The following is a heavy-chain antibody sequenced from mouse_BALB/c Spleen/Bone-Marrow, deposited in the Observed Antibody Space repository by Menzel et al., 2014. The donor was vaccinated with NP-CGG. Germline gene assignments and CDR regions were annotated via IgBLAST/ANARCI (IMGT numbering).Heavy chain of an antibody. CDR1: GFTFSSYG. J-gene: IGHJ1*01. CDR3: ARVYGWYFDV. V-gene: IGHV5-6-3*01. D-gene: IGHD1-1*01. CDR2: INNNGGST. Sequence: EVKVVESGGGLVQPGGSLKLSCVASGFTFSSYGMSWVRQTTDKRLELVATINNNGGSTYYPDSVKGQFTISRDDAKNTLYLQMSSLKSEDTAMYYCARVYGWYFDVWGAGTTVTVSS.